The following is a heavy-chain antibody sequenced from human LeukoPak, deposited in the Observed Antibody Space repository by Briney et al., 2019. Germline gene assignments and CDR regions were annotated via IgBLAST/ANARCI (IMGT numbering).Heavy chain of an antibody. Sequence: SETLSLTCTVSGGSISTYYWTWIRQPPGKGLEWIGYIYHSGSTNYNPSLKSRVTISVDTSQNQFSLKLSSVTAADTAVYYCARDGYSGSDALWGQGTLVTVSS. CDR1: GGSISTYY. D-gene: IGHD5-12*01. CDR3: ARDGYSGSDAL. CDR2: IYHSGST. J-gene: IGHJ4*02. V-gene: IGHV4-59*01.